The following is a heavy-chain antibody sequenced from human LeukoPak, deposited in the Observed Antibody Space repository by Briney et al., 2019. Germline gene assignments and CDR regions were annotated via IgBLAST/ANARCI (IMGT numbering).Heavy chain of an antibody. V-gene: IGHV3-74*01. CDR3: ARGSSVVALD. J-gene: IGHJ4*02. CDR2: IPSEGSST. CDR1: GFTFSSYW. D-gene: IGHD2-15*01. Sequence: GRTLRLSCAASGFTFSSYWMHWVRQAPAKGLVWVSRIPSEGSSTIYADSVKGRFTISRDNAKNTLYLQMNSLRAEDTAVYYCARGSSVVALDLGQGGLVTVSS.